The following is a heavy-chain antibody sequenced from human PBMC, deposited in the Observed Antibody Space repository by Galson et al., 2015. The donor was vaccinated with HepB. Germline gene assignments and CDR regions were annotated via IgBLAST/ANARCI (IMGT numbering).Heavy chain of an antibody. V-gene: IGHV3-7*03. CDR1: GFAFSSYW. CDR3: ARDSRYFDWSGNFDY. Sequence: SLRLSCAASGFAFSSYWMSWVRRAPGKGLEWVANIKQDGSEKYYVDSVKGRFTISRDNAKNSLYLQMNSLRAEDTAVYYCARDSRYFDWSGNFDYWGQGTLVTVSS. J-gene: IGHJ4*02. CDR2: IKQDGSEK. D-gene: IGHD3-9*01.